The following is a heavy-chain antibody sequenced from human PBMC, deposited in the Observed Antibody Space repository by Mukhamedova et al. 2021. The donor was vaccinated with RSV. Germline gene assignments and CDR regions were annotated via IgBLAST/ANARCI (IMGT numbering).Heavy chain of an antibody. D-gene: IGHD6-19*01. CDR2: ISSSSSYI. Sequence: EWVSSISSSSSYIYYADSVKGRFTISRDNAKNSLYLQMNSLRAEDTAVYYCARVGFGALAGFDYWGQGTLVTVSS. J-gene: IGHJ4*02. CDR3: ARVGFGALAGFDY. V-gene: IGHV3-21*01.